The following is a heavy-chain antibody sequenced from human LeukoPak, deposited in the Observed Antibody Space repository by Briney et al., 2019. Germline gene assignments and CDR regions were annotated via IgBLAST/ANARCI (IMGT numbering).Heavy chain of an antibody. V-gene: IGHV3-23*01. CDR2: ISGSGGST. Sequence: PGGSLRLSCAASGFTFSSYAMSWVRQAPGKGLEWVSAISGSGGSTYYADSVKGRFTISRDNSKNTLYLQMNSLRAEDTAVYYCAKAIYDFWSGPNWFDPWGQGTLVTVYS. CDR3: AKAIYDFWSGPNWFDP. D-gene: IGHD3-3*01. J-gene: IGHJ5*02. CDR1: GFTFSSYA.